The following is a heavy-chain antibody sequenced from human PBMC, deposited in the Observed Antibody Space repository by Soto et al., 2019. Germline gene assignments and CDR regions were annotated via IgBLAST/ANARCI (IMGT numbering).Heavy chain of an antibody. J-gene: IGHJ6*02. CDR1: GCTFSSYA. CDR2: IIPIFGTA. D-gene: IGHD5-12*01. Sequence: SVKVSCKASGCTFSSYAISWVRQAPGQGLEWMGGIIPIFGTANYAQKFQGRVTITADESTSTAYMELSSLRSEDKAVYYCAREGLVATIDYYYYYGMDAWGQGPPFTVSS. V-gene: IGHV1-69*13. CDR3: AREGLVATIDYYYYYGMDA.